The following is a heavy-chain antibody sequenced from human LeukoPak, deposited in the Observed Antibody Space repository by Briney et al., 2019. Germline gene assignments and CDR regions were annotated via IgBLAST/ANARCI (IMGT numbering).Heavy chain of an antibody. D-gene: IGHD6-13*01. V-gene: IGHV3-48*02. Sequence: PGGSLRLSCAASGFTFSNYGMNWVRQAPGKGLEWVSYISSGSSTIYYADSVKGRFTISRENAKNSLYLQMNSLRDEDTAVYYCARDSSTTWYVSYGMDVWGQGTTVTVSS. CDR1: GFTFSNYG. CDR2: ISSGSSTI. CDR3: ARDSSTTWYVSYGMDV. J-gene: IGHJ6*02.